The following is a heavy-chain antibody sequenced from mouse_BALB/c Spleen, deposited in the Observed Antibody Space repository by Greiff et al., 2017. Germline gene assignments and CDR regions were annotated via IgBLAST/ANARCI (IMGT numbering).Heavy chain of an antibody. Sequence: EVKVVESGGGLVQPKGSLKLSCAASGFTFNTYAMNWVRQAPGKGLEWVARIRSKSNNYATYYADSVKDRSTISRDDSQSMLYLQMNNLKTEDTAMYYCVRQGYRYEDYWGQGTTLTVSS. CDR2: IRSKSNNYAT. V-gene: IGHV10-1*02. J-gene: IGHJ2*01. CDR3: VRQGYRYEDY. CDR1: GFTFNTYA. D-gene: IGHD2-14*01.